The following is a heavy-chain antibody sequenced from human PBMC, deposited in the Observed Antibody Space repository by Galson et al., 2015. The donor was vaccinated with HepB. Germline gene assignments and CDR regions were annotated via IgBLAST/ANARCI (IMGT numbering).Heavy chain of an antibody. J-gene: IGHJ4*02. CDR3: TMGSYWVVHF. V-gene: IGHV4-61*02. Sequence: TLSLTCTVSGGSISGDPYYWNWIRQPAGKGLEWIGRMYTSGSTSSNPSLKSRITMSVDTSKNQFSLKLTSVTAADTAVYYCTMGSYWVVHFWGQGSPVTVSS. CDR2: MYTSGST. D-gene: IGHD2-15*01. CDR1: GGSISGDPYY.